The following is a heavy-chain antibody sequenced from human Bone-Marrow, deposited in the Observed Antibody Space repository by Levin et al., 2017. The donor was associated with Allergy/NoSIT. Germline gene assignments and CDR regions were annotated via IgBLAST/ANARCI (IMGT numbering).Heavy chain of an antibody. J-gene: IGHJ4*02. CDR1: GFAFGSYS. CDR2: ISASGTFT. CDR3: ARSEGSRNYGRTLDY. V-gene: IGHV3-21*01. D-gene: IGHD3-10*01. Sequence: GGSLRLSCGVSGFAFGSYSVNWVRQAPGKGPEWVSTISASGTFTYYADSVKGRFTISRDNARNSLFLQMNSLRAEDTAVYYCARSEGSRNYGRTLDYWGQGTLVTVS.